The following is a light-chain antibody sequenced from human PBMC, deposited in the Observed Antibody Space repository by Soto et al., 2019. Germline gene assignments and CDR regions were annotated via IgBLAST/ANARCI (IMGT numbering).Light chain of an antibody. J-gene: IGKJ1*01. Sequence: DIQMTQSPVSLSASVGDRVTITCRASETISTFLDWYQQKPGKAPKVLIFAASSLQSGVPSRFSGSGSGTDFALTISGLQPEAFATYYCQQSYNIPPTFGQGTKVDIK. CDR1: ETISTF. V-gene: IGKV1-39*01. CDR3: QQSYNIPPT. CDR2: AAS.